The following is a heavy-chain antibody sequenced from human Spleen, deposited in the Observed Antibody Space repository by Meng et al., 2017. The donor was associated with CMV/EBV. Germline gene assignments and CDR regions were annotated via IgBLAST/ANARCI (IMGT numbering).Heavy chain of an antibody. V-gene: IGHV1-2*02. J-gene: IGHJ6*02. D-gene: IGHD1/OR15-1a*01. CDR3: ARELEQQLSGMDV. CDR1: GYTFSDYG. CDR2: INPNSGGT. Sequence: ASVKVSCKASGYTFSDYGISWVRQAPGQGLEWMGWINPNSGGTNYALKFQGGVTMTRDTSISTAYMELSRLRSDDTAVYYCARELEQQLSGMDVWGQGTTVTVSS.